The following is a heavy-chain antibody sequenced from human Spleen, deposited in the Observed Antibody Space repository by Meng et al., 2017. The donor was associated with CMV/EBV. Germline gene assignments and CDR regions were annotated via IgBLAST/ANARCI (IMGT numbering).Heavy chain of an antibody. D-gene: IGHD2/OR15-2a*01. CDR2: ISGSSAPT. V-gene: IGHV3-48*04. CDR3: ARDFLRRKIFDN. CDR1: GFTFSSYD. J-gene: IGHJ4*02. Sequence: GVLKISCAASGFTFSSYDMHWVRQAPGKGLEWVSYISGSSAPTYYADSVKGRFTISRDNAKNSLYLQMNSLRAEDTAVYYCARDFLRRKIFDNWGQGTLVTVSS.